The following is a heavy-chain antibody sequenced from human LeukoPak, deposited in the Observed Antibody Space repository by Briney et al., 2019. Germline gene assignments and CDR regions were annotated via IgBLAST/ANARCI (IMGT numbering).Heavy chain of an antibody. D-gene: IGHD5-12*01. CDR2: ISNSGGST. CDR1: GFTFSSYA. J-gene: IGHJ5*02. Sequence: GGSLRLSCAVSGFTFSSYAMSWVRQAPGKGLEWVSGISNSGGSTYYADSVKGRFTISRDNSKNTLYLQMNSLRADDTAVFYCAKEGHSGYDGTFDPWGQGTLVTVSS. CDR3: AKEGHSGYDGTFDP. V-gene: IGHV3-23*01.